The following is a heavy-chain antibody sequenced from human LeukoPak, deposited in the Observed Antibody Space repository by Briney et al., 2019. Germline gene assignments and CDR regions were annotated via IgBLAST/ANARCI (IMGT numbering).Heavy chain of an antibody. CDR2: INPNSGGT. V-gene: IGHV1-2*02. D-gene: IGHD3-10*01. Sequence: GASVKVSCKASGYTFTGYYMHWVRQAPGQGLEWMGWINPNSGGTNYAQKFQGRVTMTRDTSISTAYMELSRLRSDDTAVYYCARVGVLLWFGEPIGRFDPWGQGTLVTVSS. CDR3: ARVGVLLWFGEPIGRFDP. J-gene: IGHJ5*02. CDR1: GYTFTGYY.